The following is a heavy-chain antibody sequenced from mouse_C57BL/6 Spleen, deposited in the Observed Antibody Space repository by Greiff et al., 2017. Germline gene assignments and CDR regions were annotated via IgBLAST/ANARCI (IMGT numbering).Heavy chain of an antibody. CDR1: GYSITSGYY. CDR2: ISYDGSN. CDR3: ARAITTVVYFDY. Sequence: DVKLQESGPGLVKPSQSLSLTCSVTGYSITSGYYWNWIRQFPGNKLEWMGYISYDGSNNYNPSLKNRISITRDTSKNQFFLKLNSVTTEDTATYYCARAITTVVYFDYWGQGTTLTVSS. J-gene: IGHJ2*01. V-gene: IGHV3-6*01. D-gene: IGHD1-1*01.